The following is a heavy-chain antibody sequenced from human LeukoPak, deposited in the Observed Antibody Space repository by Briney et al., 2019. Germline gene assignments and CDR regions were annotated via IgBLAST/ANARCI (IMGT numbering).Heavy chain of an antibody. V-gene: IGHV3-7*01. CDR3: ARDRFSSGWGGVDY. CDR2: IKGDVSEK. J-gene: IGHJ4*02. D-gene: IGHD6-19*01. CDR1: GFTFSSYG. Sequence: PGGSLRLSCAASGFTFSSYGMHWVRQAPGKGLEWVANIKGDVSEKYYVDSVKGRFTISRDNSKNTLYLQMNSLRAEDTAVYYCARDRFSSGWGGVDYWGQGTLVTVSS.